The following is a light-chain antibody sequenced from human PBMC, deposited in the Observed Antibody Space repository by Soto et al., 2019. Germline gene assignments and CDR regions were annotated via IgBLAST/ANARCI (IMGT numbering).Light chain of an antibody. CDR1: QSVSSNY. CDR2: GAS. J-gene: IGKJ5*01. V-gene: IGKV3-20*01. Sequence: EIVLTQSPGTLSLSPGERATLSCRASQSVSSNYLAWYQQKPGQAPRLLIYGASSRATGIPDRFSGSGSGTDFTLTISRLEPEDFAVYYCQHYGGSPQITFGQGTRLDIK. CDR3: QHYGGSPQIT.